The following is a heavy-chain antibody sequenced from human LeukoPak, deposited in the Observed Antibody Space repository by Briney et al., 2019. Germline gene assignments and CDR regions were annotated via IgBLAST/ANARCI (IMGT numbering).Heavy chain of an antibody. V-gene: IGHV4-38-2*02. CDR1: GYFISSGYY. CDR3: ARETVRGDPIDY. D-gene: IGHD3-10*01. J-gene: IGHJ4*02. CDR2: IYHSGST. Sequence: SSETLSLTCTVSGYFISSGYYWGWIRQPPGKGLEWIGSIYHSGSTYYNPSLKSRVTISVDTSKNQFSLKLSSVTAADTAVYYCARETVRGDPIDYWGQGTLVTVSS.